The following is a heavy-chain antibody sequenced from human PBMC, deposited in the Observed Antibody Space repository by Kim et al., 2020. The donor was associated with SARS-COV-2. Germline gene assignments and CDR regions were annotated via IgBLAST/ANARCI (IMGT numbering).Heavy chain of an antibody. D-gene: IGHD3-22*01. CDR3: ARDMAHYYDSSGGRKDAFDI. CDR2: IWYDGSNK. V-gene: IGHV3-33*01. CDR1: GFTFSSYG. Sequence: GGSLRLSCAASGFTFSSYGMHWVRQAPGKGLEWVAVIWYDGSNKYYADSVKGRFTISRDNSKNTLYLQMNSLRAEDTAVYYCARDMAHYYDSSGGRKDAFDIWGQGTMVTVSS. J-gene: IGHJ3*02.